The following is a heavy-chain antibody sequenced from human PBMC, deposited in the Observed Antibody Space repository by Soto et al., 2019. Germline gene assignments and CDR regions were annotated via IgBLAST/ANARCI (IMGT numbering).Heavy chain of an antibody. Sequence: SVKVSCKASGGTLSSYAISWVRQAPGQGLEWMGGIIPIFGTANYAQKFQGRVTITADKSTSTAYMELSSLRSEDTAVYYCARFKDSSGWIVHYGMDVWGQGTTVTVSS. V-gene: IGHV1-69*06. J-gene: IGHJ6*02. CDR3: ARFKDSSGWIVHYGMDV. D-gene: IGHD3-22*01. CDR2: IIPIFGTA. CDR1: GGTLSSYA.